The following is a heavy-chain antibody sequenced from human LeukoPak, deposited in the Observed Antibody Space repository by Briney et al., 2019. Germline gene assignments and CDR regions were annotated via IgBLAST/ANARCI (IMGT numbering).Heavy chain of an antibody. J-gene: IGHJ6*03. Sequence: EASVKVSCKASGYTFTGYYMHWVRQAPGQGLEWMGWINPNSGGTNYAQKFQGRVTMTRDTSISTAYMELSRLRSDDTAVYYCARGGDLGNYYYMDVWGKGTTVTVSS. V-gene: IGHV1-2*02. D-gene: IGHD2-21*02. CDR1: GYTFTGYY. CDR2: INPNSGGT. CDR3: ARGGDLGNYYYMDV.